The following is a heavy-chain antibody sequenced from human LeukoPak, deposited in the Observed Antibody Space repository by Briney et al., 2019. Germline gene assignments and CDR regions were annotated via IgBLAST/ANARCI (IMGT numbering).Heavy chain of an antibody. CDR1: GFTFSSYA. J-gene: IGHJ4*02. Sequence: GGSLRLSCAASGFTFSSYAMSWVRQAPGKGLEWVSAISGSGGSTYYADSVKGRFTISRDNSKNTLYLQMNSLRAEDTAVYYSAKEGRTTVVPSYYFDYWGQGTLFTVSS. D-gene: IGHD4-23*01. V-gene: IGHV3-23*01. CDR2: ISGSGGST. CDR3: AKEGRTTVVPSYYFDY.